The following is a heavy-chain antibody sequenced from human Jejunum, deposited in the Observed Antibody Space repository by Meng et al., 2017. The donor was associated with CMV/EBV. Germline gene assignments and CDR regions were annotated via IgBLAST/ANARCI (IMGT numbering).Heavy chain of an antibody. D-gene: IGHD2-2*02. Sequence: LEWISIIYSDHSGGTTYYADSVEGRFTISRDDSKNRVDLQMNGLRREDTAVYYCARDRIVVVPAAIPVVGLGITGTTKDYYYGMDVWGQGTTVTVSS. V-gene: IGHV3-53*01. CDR3: ARDRIVVVPAAIPVVGLGITGTTKDYYYGMDV. J-gene: IGHJ6*02. CDR2: IYSDHSGGTT.